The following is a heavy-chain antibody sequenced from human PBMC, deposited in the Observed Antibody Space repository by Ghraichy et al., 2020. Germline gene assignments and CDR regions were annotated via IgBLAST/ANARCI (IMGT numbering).Heavy chain of an antibody. V-gene: IGHV3-7*03. D-gene: IGHD3-22*01. CDR2: IKQDGSDK. J-gene: IGHJ4*02. CDR1: GFTFSTYW. CDR3: ARESRIEVVDIADY. Sequence: GGSLRLSCAASGFTFSTYWMSWVRQAPGKGLEWVANIKQDGSDKYYVDSVKGRFTISRDNAKNSLYLQMTSLRAEDTAVYYCARESRIEVVDIADYWGQGTLVTVPS.